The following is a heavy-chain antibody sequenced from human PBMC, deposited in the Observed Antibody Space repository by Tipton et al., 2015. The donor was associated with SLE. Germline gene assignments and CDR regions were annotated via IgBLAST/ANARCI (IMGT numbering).Heavy chain of an antibody. CDR2: IYYSGST. J-gene: IGHJ5*02. CDR1: GGSISSYY. V-gene: IGHV4-59*08. CDR3: ARQSYPGLVVYAHNWFDP. D-gene: IGHD2-8*02. Sequence: PSLTCTVSGGSISSYYWSWIRQPPGKGLEWIGYIYYSGSTNYNPSLKSRVTISVDTSKNQFSLKLSSVTAADTAVYYCARQSYPGLVVYAHNWFDPWGQGTLVTVSS.